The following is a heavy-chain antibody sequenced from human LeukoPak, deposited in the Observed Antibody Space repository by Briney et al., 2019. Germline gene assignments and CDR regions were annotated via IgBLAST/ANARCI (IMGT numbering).Heavy chain of an antibody. CDR1: GFTFSSYA. Sequence: GGSLRLSCAASGFTFSSYAMSWVRQAPGKGLEWVSAISGSGGSTYYADSVKGRFTISRDNSKNTLYLQMNSLRAEDTAAYYCAKTPSPQDILTGYQSPYRSLNYWGQGTLVTVSS. V-gene: IGHV3-23*01. CDR3: AKTPSPQDILTGYQSPYRSLNY. J-gene: IGHJ4*02. CDR2: ISGSGGST. D-gene: IGHD3-9*01.